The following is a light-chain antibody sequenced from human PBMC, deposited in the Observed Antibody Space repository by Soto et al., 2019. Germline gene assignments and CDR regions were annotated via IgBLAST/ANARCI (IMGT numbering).Light chain of an antibody. V-gene: IGKV3D-15*01. CDR1: QSISSY. CDR3: QQYNNWPPWT. Sequence: EIMLTQSPATLSLSTGERATLSCRASQSISSYSAWYQQKLGQAPRLLIYDASNRATGVPARFSGSGSGTEFTLTISSLQSEDFAVYYCQQYNNWPPWTFRQGTKVE. J-gene: IGKJ1*01. CDR2: DAS.